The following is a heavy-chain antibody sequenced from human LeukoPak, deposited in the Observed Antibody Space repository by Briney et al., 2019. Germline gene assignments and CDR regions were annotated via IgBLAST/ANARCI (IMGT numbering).Heavy chain of an antibody. CDR1: GFTFSSYS. D-gene: IGHD6-25*01. V-gene: IGHV3-21*01. Sequence: GGSLRLSCAASGFTFSSYSMNWVRQAPGKGLEWVSSISSSSTSMYYADSVRGRFTISRDNAKNSLYLQMNSLRDEDTAVYYCARSHSGLVALLFNHAFDIWGQGTMVTVSS. CDR2: ISSSSTSM. CDR3: ARSHSGLVALLFNHAFDI. J-gene: IGHJ3*02.